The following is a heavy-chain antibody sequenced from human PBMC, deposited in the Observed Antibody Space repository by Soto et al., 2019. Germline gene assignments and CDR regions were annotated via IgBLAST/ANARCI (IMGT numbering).Heavy chain of an antibody. Sequence: GGSLRLSCAASGLTFSSYWMSWVRQAPGKGLEWVANIKQDGSEKYYVDSVKGRFTISRDNAKNSLYLQMNSLRAEDTAVYYCARDKRGPTMVRGVSYWGQGTLVTVSS. CDR1: GLTFSSYW. CDR3: ARDKRGPTMVRGVSY. J-gene: IGHJ4*02. CDR2: IKQDGSEK. V-gene: IGHV3-7*05. D-gene: IGHD3-10*01.